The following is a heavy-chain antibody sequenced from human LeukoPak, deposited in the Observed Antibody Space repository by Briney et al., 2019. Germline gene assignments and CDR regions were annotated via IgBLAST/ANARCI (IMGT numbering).Heavy chain of an antibody. V-gene: IGHV4-59*08. CDR1: GGSISSYY. Sequence: RASETLSLTCTVSGGSISSYYWSWLRQPPGKGLEWIGYIYYSGSTNYNPSLKSRVTISVDTSKNQLSLKLSSVTAADTAVYYCARHSPGIAVAGTGFEAFDIWGQGTVVTVSS. D-gene: IGHD6-19*01. J-gene: IGHJ3*02. CDR2: IYYSGST. CDR3: ARHSPGIAVAGTGFEAFDI.